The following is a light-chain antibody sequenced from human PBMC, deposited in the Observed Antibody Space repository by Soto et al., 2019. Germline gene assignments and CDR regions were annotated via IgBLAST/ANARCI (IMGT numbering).Light chain of an antibody. CDR2: DVN. J-gene: IGLJ1*01. V-gene: IGLV2-14*03. CDR1: SSDVGAFNF. CDR3: SSFTTSSSVV. Sequence: SALTQPASVSGSPGQSISISCTGTSSDVGAFNFVSWFQQHSCKAPKLLTYDVNYPPSRVSDRFSGSKSGNTASLTSSGLQAEDEADYYCSSFTTSSSVVFGPETKLTVL.